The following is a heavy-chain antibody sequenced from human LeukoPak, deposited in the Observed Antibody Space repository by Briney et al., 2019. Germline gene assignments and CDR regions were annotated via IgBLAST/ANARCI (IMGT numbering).Heavy chain of an antibody. CDR3: VTDGDKWNDFEY. V-gene: IGHV3-74*01. J-gene: IGHJ4*02. Sequence: GGSLRLSCAASGFTFGNSWVHWVRQAPGKGLVWVSLINADGTTTTYADSVKGRFTLSRDNARNSVYLQMNSLRTEDTALYYCVTDGDKWNDFEYWGQGTLVTVSS. D-gene: IGHD1-1*01. CDR2: INADGTTT. CDR1: GFTFGNSW.